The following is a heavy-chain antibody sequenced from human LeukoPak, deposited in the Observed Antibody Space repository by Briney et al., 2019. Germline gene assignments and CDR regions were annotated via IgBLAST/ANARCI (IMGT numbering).Heavy chain of an antibody. D-gene: IGHD6-13*01. J-gene: IGHJ5*02. CDR1: GYTFTSYA. CDR3: ARGYVRYSSSWGSWFDP. Sequence: GASVKVSCKASGYTFTSYAMHWVRQAPGQRLEWMGWINAGNGNTKYSQKFQGRVTITRDTSASTAYMELSSLRSEDTAVYYCARGYVRYSSSWGSWFDPWGQGTLVTVSS. CDR2: INAGNGNT. V-gene: IGHV1-3*01.